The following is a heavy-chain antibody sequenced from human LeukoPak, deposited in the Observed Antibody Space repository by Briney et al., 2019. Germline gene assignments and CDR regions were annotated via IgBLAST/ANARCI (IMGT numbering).Heavy chain of an antibody. D-gene: IGHD3-16*01. J-gene: IGHJ5*02. CDR1: GHTFTSYD. CDR2: MNPNSGNT. Sequence: ASVKVSCKASGHTFTSYDINWVRQATGQGLEWMGWMNPNSGNTGYAQKFQGRVTMTRNTSISTAYMELSSLRSEDTAVYYCARGRAIMITFGGVSARPFDPWGQGTLVTVSS. CDR3: ARGRAIMITFGGVSARPFDP. V-gene: IGHV1-8*01.